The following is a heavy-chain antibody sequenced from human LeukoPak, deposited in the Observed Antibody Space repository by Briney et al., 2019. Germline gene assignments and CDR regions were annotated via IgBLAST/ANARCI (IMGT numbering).Heavy chain of an antibody. CDR1: GFTFSTFD. D-gene: IGHD3-22*01. CDR2: ICGAGTTT. V-gene: IGHV3-23*01. Sequence: GGSLRLSCAASGFTFSTFDMSWVRQAPGKGLQRVSTICGAGTTTLFADSVKGRFSISRDNSNNKVFLQMNSLRVEDTAVYYCAKASDLDSSGFPIDVFDFWGQGLLVCVAS. CDR3: AKASDLDSSGFPIDVFDF. J-gene: IGHJ4*02.